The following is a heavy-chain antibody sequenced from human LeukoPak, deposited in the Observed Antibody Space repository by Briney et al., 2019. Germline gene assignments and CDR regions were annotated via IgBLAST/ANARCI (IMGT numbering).Heavy chain of an antibody. CDR3: AREILGGLNPGAY. D-gene: IGHD1-14*01. V-gene: IGHV4-4*02. J-gene: IGHJ4*02. CDR1: LDSTTSNF. Sequence: SETLSLTCTVSLDSTTSNFWSWVRQPPGKGLEWIGEIHRSGSPNYNPSLQSRVTISIDRSRNQIVLELSSVTAADTAFYYCAREILGGLNPGAYWGQGTLVTVSS. CDR2: IHRSGSP.